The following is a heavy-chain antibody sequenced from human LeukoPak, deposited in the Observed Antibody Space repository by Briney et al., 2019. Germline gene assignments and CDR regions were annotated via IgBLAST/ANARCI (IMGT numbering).Heavy chain of an antibody. Sequence: PSGTLSLTCTVSGGSISSYYWSWIRQPPGKGLEWIGYIYYSGSTNYNPSLKSRVTISVDTSKNQFSLKLSSVTAADTAVYYCAKSGYSSGWFDYWGQGTLVTVSS. V-gene: IGHV4-59*01. D-gene: IGHD6-19*01. CDR2: IYYSGST. J-gene: IGHJ4*02. CDR1: GGSISSYY. CDR3: AKSGYSSGWFDY.